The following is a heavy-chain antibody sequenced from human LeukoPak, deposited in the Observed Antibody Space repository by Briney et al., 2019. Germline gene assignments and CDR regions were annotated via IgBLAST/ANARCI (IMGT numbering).Heavy chain of an antibody. J-gene: IGHJ4*02. CDR2: INHSGST. V-gene: IGHV4-34*01. CDR3: VRGQWNSIYYFDS. D-gene: IGHD6-19*01. CDR1: GGSFSGYY. Sequence: KPSETLSLTCAVYGGSFSGYYWSWIRQPPGKGLEWIGEINHSGSTNYNPSLKSRVTISVDTSKNQFSLKLSSVTAADTAVYYCVRGQWNSIYYFDSWGQGTLVTVSS.